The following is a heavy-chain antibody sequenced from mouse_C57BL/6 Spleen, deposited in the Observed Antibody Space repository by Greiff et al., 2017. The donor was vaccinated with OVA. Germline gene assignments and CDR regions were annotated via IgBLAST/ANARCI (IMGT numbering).Heavy chain of an antibody. V-gene: IGHV1-53*01. CDR3: AIWRIYYDYDYYFDY. J-gene: IGHJ2*01. D-gene: IGHD2-4*01. CDR2: INPSNGGT. Sequence: QVQLQQPGTELVKPGASVKLSCKASGYTFTSYWMHWVKQRPGQGLEWIGNINPSNGGTNYNEKFKSKATLTVDKSSSTAYMQLSSLTSEDSAVYYWAIWRIYYDYDYYFDYWGQGTTRTVSS. CDR1: GYTFTSYW.